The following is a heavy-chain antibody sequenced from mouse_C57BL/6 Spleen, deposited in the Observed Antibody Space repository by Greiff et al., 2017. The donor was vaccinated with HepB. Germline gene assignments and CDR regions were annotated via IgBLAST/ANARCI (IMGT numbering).Heavy chain of an antibody. D-gene: IGHD2-5*01. J-gene: IGHJ3*01. CDR3: ARGAYYSNYVFAY. CDR2: IDPANGNT. CDR1: GFNIKNTY. V-gene: IGHV14-3*01. Sequence: EVKLVESVAELVRPGASVKLSCTASGFNIKNTYMHWVKQRPEQGLEWIGRIDPANGNTKYAPKFQGKATITADTSSNTAYLQLSSLTSEDTAIYYCARGAYYSNYVFAYWGQGTLVTVSA.